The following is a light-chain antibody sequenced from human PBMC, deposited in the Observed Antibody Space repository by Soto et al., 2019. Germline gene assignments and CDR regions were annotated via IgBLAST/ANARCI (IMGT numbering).Light chain of an antibody. CDR3: QQSYRSPYT. CDR2: GAS. V-gene: IGKV1-39*01. CDR1: QSINIY. Sequence: IQMTQSPSSLSASVGDSVTVTCRASQSINIYLNWYQQKPGKAPTLLIYGASSLQIGVPSRFTGGGSRTDFTLTISSLQPEDFATYYCQQSYRSPYTFGQGTKLEIK. J-gene: IGKJ2*01.